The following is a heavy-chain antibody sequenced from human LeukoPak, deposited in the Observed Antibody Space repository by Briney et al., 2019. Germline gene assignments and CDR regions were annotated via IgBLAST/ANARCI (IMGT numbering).Heavy chain of an antibody. CDR3: ARGGLLWFGELFSVWFDP. V-gene: IGHV4-31*11. CDR1: GGSISSSNW. D-gene: IGHD3-10*01. CDR2: IYYSGST. Sequence: SETLSLTCAVSGGSISSSNWWSWIRQHPGKGLEWIGYIYYSGSTYYNPSLKSRVTISVDTSKNQFSLKLSSVTAADTAVYYCARGGLLWFGELFSVWFDPWGQGTLVTVSS. J-gene: IGHJ5*02.